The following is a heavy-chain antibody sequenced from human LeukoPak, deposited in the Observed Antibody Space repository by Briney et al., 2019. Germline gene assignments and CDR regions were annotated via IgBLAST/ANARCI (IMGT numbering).Heavy chain of an antibody. CDR1: GFTFSSHA. J-gene: IGHJ4*02. Sequence: PGGSLRLSCAASGFTFSSHAMHWVRQAPGKGLEWVAVISFDGSNKYYADSVKGRFTISRDNSKNTLYLQMNSLRAEDTAVYYCARDSDSWYFDYWGQGTLVTVSS. V-gene: IGHV3-30*04. D-gene: IGHD6-13*01. CDR3: ARDSDSWYFDY. CDR2: ISFDGSNK.